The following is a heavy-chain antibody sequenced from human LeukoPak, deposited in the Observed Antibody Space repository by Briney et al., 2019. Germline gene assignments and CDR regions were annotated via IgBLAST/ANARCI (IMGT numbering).Heavy chain of an antibody. J-gene: IGHJ4*02. CDR3: AREAGYSSSWDFDY. V-gene: IGHV1-2*06. CDR1: GGTFSSYA. Sequence: GASVNVSCKASGGTFSSYAISWVRQAPGQGLEWMGRINPNSGGTNYAQKFQGRVTMTRDTSISTAYMELSRLRSDDTAVYYCAREAGYSSSWDFDYWGQGTLVTVSS. CDR2: INPNSGGT. D-gene: IGHD6-13*01.